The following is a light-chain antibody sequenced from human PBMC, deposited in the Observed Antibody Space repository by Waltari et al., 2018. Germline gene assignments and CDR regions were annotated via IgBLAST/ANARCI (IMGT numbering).Light chain of an antibody. J-gene: IGKJ2*01. CDR1: QSVSSSY. Sequence: EIVLTQSPGTLSLSPGERATLPCRASQSVSSSYLAWYQQKPCQAPRLLIYGASSRATGIPDRFSGSGSGTDFTLTISRLEPEDFAVYYCQQYGSSPYTFGQGTKLEIK. CDR2: GAS. V-gene: IGKV3-20*01. CDR3: QQYGSSPYT.